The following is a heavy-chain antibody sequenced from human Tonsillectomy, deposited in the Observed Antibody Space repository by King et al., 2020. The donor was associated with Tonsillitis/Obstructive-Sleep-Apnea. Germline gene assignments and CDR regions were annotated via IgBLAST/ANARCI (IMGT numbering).Heavy chain of an antibody. CDR1: GFTFSNYA. D-gene: IGHD2-15*01. J-gene: IGHJ4*02. V-gene: IGHV3-30*01. CDR2: ISYDGTYK. CDR3: AGQDIVAVAPLDY. Sequence: VQLVESGGGVVQPGRSLRLSCAASGFTFSNYAIHWVRQAPGKGLEWGAVISYDGTYKYYADPVKGRFTISRDNSKNTLYLQMNSLTVEDTAVYYCAGQDIVAVAPLDYWGQGTLVTVSS.